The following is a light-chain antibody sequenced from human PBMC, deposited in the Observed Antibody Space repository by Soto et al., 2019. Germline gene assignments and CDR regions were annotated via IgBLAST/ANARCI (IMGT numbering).Light chain of an antibody. CDR2: KAS. CDR1: QTISSW. Sequence: DIQMTQSPSTLSASVGDRVTITCRASQTISSWLAWYQQKPGKAPKLLIYKASSLESGVPSRFSGSGSGTEFTLTISSLQPDDFATYYCQQYNSPYTFGQGPKLEIK. V-gene: IGKV1-5*03. J-gene: IGKJ2*01. CDR3: QQYNSPYT.